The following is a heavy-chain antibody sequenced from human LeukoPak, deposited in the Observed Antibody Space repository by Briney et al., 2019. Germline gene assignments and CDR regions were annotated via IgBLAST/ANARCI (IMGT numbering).Heavy chain of an antibody. CDR2: ISAHNGNT. CDR1: GYTFTSYG. J-gene: IGHJ4*02. Sequence: ASVKVSCKASGYTFTSYGISWVRQAPGQGLEWVGWISAHNGNTHYAQKLRDRVTMTTDTSTSTAYMELRSLRSDDTAVYYCAGDQWERSFFEYWGQGTLVTVSS. D-gene: IGHD1-1*01. V-gene: IGHV1-18*01. CDR3: AGDQWERSFFEY.